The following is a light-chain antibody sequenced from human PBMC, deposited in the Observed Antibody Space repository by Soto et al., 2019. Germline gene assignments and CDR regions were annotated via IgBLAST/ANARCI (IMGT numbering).Light chain of an antibody. CDR2: AAS. V-gene: IGKV1-16*01. CDR3: QEYNHHPLT. Sequence: DVQMTQSPSSLSASVGDRVTITCRASQGIVNYLAWFQQKRGKAPKSLIFAASSLQSGVPSRCSGSGSGTYYTLTITSLQPEDFATDYWQEYNHHPLTFGGGTKVEIK. CDR1: QGIVNY. J-gene: IGKJ4*01.